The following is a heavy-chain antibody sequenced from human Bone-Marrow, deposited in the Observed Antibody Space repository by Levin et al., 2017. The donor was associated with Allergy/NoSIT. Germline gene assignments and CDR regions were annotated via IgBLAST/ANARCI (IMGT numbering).Heavy chain of an antibody. D-gene: IGHD6-19*01. J-gene: IGHJ4*01. CDR1: GDSVNNANYY. V-gene: IGHV4-39*07. CDR3: ARDRKRGVAALFDF. CDR2: IYYNGGT. Sequence: SQTLSLPCTVSGDSVNNANYYWAWVRQPPGKGLEWIGSIYYNGGTYSNPALNRRVTISLDRSRNQFSLRLVSMTAADTAVYYCARDRKRGVAALFDFWGRGSLVTVSS.